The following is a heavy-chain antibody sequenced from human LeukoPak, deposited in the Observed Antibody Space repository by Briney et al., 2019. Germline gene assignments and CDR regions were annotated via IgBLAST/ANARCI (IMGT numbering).Heavy chain of an antibody. CDR1: GFTLSNYW. D-gene: IGHD4-17*01. CDR3: VRGQTIDY. V-gene: IGHV3-74*01. Sequence: GGSLTLSCTTSGFTLSNYWMYWVRQAPGKGLMWVSRIMSDGTGITYTDSVEGRFTISRDNAKNTLYPQMNSLRDEDTAVYYCVRGQTIDYWGQGTLVTVSS. CDR2: IMSDGTGI. J-gene: IGHJ4*02.